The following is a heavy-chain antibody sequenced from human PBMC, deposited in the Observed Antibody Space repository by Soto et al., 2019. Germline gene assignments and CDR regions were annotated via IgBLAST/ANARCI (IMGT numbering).Heavy chain of an antibody. V-gene: IGHV4-39*01. CDR3: ARPLTDNAFHI. CDR1: GGSISSSSYY. J-gene: IGHJ3*02. CDR2: IYYSGST. D-gene: IGHD2-15*01. Sequence: SETLSLTCTVSGGSISSSSYYWGWIRQPPGKGLEWIGSIYYSGSTYYNPSLKSRVTISVDTSKNQFSLKLSSVTAADTAVYYCARPLTDNAFHIWGQGTMVTVSS.